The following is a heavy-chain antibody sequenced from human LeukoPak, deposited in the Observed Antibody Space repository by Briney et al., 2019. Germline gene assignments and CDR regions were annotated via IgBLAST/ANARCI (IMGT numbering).Heavy chain of an antibody. J-gene: IGHJ4*02. CDR2: INAGNSNT. D-gene: IGHD5-18*01. Sequence: ASVKVSCKASGYTFTSYAMHWVRQAPGQRLEWMGWINAGNSNTKYSQKFQGRVTITRDTSASTAYMELSSLRSEDTAVYYCARVKGRRDTAMVPFDYWGQGTLVTVSS. CDR3: ARVKGRRDTAMVPFDY. CDR1: GYTFTSYA. V-gene: IGHV1-3*01.